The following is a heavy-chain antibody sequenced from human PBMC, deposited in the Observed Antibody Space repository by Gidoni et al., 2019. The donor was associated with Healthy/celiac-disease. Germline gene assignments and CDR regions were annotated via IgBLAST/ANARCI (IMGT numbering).Heavy chain of an antibody. CDR3: AILHYGMDV. CDR1: GFTFSSHA. V-gene: IGHV3-23*01. Sequence: VQLLDSVGGLVQPGGSLRLSCAASGFTFSSHAMSWVRQAPGKGLEWDSVISGSGGSTYHADPVKGRFTIYRDNSKNTLYLQMNSLRAEDTAVYYCAILHYGMDVWGQGTTVTVSS. J-gene: IGHJ6*02. CDR2: ISGSGGST.